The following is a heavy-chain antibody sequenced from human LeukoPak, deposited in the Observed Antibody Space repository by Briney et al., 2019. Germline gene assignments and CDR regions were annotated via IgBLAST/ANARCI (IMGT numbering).Heavy chain of an antibody. CDR2: INPNSGGT. D-gene: IGHD6-13*01. CDR3: ARDYSSSGDWVYWYFDL. J-gene: IGHJ2*01. Sequence: GASVKVSCKASGYTFTGYYMHWVRQAPGQGLEWMGWINPNSGGTNYAQKFQGRVTMTRDTSISTAYMELSRLRSDDTAVYYCARDYSSSGDWVYWYFDLWGRGTLVTVSS. V-gene: IGHV1-2*02. CDR1: GYTFTGYY.